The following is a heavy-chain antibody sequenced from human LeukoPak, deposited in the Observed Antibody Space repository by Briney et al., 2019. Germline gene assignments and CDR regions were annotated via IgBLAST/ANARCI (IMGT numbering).Heavy chain of an antibody. V-gene: IGHV3-23*01. CDR2: ISGGGGST. CDR3: AGRYGYPSYFDY. J-gene: IGHJ4*02. Sequence: PGGSLRLSCAASGFTFSNYAMSWVRQAPGKGLEWVSGISGGGGSTYTADSLRGRFTISRDNSKKTLYLQMNSLRAEDTAVYYCAGRYGYPSYFDYWGQGTLVTASS. D-gene: IGHD5-18*01. CDR1: GFTFSNYA.